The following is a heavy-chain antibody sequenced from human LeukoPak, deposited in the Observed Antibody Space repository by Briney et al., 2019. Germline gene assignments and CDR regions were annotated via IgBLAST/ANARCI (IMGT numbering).Heavy chain of an antibody. Sequence: PSETLSLTCTVSGGSISSYYWSWIRQPPGEGLEWIGYIYNSGSTSYNPSLKSRVTISVDMSKNELSLRLTSVTAADTAVYYCAKGWVYFDYWGQGTLVTVSS. CDR2: IYNSGST. CDR1: GGSISSYY. V-gene: IGHV4-59*01. J-gene: IGHJ4*02. CDR3: AKGWVYFDY. D-gene: IGHD1-26*01.